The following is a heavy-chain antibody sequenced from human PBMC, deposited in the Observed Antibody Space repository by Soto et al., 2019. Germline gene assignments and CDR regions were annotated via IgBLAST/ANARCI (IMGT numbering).Heavy chain of an antibody. CDR2: AYYRGST. Sequence: SETLSLTCAVSGGSLSSDDYSWTWIRQPPGGGREGIRYAYYRGSTYYNPSLTRRVTISVDRPKNPFSLTLTSVTAPDKAVYYCARGRGERMGGPRQEDNYYYSLDVWGQGTTVTVSS. CDR3: ARGRGERMGGPRQEDNYYYSLDV. CDR1: GGSLSSDDYS. D-gene: IGHD2-15*01. J-gene: IGHJ6*02. V-gene: IGHV4-30-2*01.